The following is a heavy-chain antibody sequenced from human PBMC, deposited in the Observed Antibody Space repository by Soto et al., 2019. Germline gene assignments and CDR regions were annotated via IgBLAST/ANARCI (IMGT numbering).Heavy chain of an antibody. J-gene: IGHJ3*02. CDR2: ISGSGGST. Sequence: GGSLRLSCAASGFTFSSYAMSWVRQAPGKGLEWVSAISGSGGSTYYADSVKGRFTISRDNSKNTLYLQMNSLRAEDTAVYYCAKLPYSYGSRDDLFDIWAQGTIVPGSS. CDR1: GFTFSSYA. D-gene: IGHD5-18*01. CDR3: AKLPYSYGSRDDLFDI. V-gene: IGHV3-23*01.